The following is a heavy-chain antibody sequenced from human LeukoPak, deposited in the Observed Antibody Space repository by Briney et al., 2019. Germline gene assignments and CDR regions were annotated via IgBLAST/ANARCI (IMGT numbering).Heavy chain of an antibody. D-gene: IGHD1-1*01. J-gene: IGHJ6*04. CDR2: IDPSDSYT. V-gene: IGHV5-10-1*01. CDR1: GYSFTSYW. CDR3: ARHIPGTTGTTHYYYGMDV. Sequence: GESLKISCKGSGYSFTSYWISWVRQMPGKGLEWMGRIDPSDSYTNYSPSFQGHVTISADKSISTAYLQWSSLKASDTAMYCCARHIPGTTGTTHYYYGMDVWGKGTTVTVSS.